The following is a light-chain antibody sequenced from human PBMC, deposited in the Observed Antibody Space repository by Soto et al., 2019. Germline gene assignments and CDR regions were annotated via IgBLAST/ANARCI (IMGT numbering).Light chain of an antibody. Sequence: QSVLTQPPSASGSPGQSVTISCTGTSSDVGGYNFVSWYQLHPGKAPKLMIYEVSKGPSGVPDRFSGSKSGNTASLTVSGLQAEDVADYYCSSYAGSNNYVFGTGTKLTVL. CDR2: EVS. J-gene: IGLJ1*01. CDR3: SSYAGSNNYV. CDR1: SSDVGGYNF. V-gene: IGLV2-8*01.